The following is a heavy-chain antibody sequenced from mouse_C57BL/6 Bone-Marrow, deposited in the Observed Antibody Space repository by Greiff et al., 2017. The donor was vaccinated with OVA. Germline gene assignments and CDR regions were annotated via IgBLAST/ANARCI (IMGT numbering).Heavy chain of an antibody. CDR3: TTWDTDWYFDV. V-gene: IGHV14-4*01. D-gene: IGHD1-1*01. J-gene: IGHJ1*03. Sequence: EVKLVESGAELVRPGASVKLSCTASGFNIKDDYMHWVKQRPEQGLEWIGWIDPENGDTEYASKFQGKATITADTSSNTAYLQLSSLTSEDTAVYYCTTWDTDWYFDVWGTGTTVTVSS. CDR1: GFNIKDDY. CDR2: IDPENGDT.